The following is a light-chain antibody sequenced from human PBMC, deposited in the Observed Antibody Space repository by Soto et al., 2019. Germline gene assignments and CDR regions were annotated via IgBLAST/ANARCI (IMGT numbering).Light chain of an antibody. CDR2: DAS. J-gene: IGKJ4*01. Sequence: QMTQSPSTLSASVGYRVTVTCGASQSVRSWLAWYQQKPGRAPKFLIYDASSLESGVPSRFSARGSGTEFTLTISNLQPADFATYYCQQDDNYPLAFGGGTKV. V-gene: IGKV1-5*01. CDR3: QQDDNYPLA. CDR1: QSVRSW.